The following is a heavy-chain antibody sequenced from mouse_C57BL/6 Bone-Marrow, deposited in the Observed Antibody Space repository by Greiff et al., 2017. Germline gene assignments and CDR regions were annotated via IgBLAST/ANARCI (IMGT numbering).Heavy chain of an antibody. J-gene: IGHJ3*01. V-gene: IGHV1-69*01. CDR3: ARVRLRRPFAY. CDR2: IDPSDSYT. CDR1: GYTFTSYW. Sequence: QVQLQQPGAELAMPGASVKLSCKASGYTFTSYWMHWVKQRTGQGLEWIGEIDPSDSYTNYNQKFKGKSTLTVDKYSSTAYMQLSSLTSEDSAVYYCARVRLRRPFAYWGQGTLVTVTA. D-gene: IGHD2-4*01.